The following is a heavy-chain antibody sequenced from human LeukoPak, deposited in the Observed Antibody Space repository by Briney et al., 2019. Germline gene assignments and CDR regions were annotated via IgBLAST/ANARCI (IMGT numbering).Heavy chain of an antibody. J-gene: IGHJ5*02. CDR2: MNSKSGGT. CDR3: ARGTGTSWFDL. V-gene: IGHV1-2*02. CDR1: GYIFTGYY. Sequence: GASVKVSCKASGYIFTGYYMHWVRQAPGQGLEWMGWMNSKSGGTSYAQRFQGRVTMTRDTSISTAYMDLSRLTSDDTAVYYCARGTGTSWFDLWGQGTLVTVSS. D-gene: IGHD1-7*01.